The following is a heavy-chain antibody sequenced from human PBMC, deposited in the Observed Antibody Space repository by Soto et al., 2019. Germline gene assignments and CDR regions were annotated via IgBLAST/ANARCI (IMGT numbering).Heavy chain of an antibody. Sequence: GASVKVFCKASGGTFSSYAISWVRQAPGQGLEWMGGIIPIFGTANYAQKFQGRVTITADESTSTAYMELSSLRSEDTAVYYCARDWTVAVRNEISFGWFDPWGQGTLVTVSS. CDR3: ARDWTVAVRNEISFGWFDP. D-gene: IGHD3-16*01. V-gene: IGHV1-69*13. CDR1: GGTFSSYA. J-gene: IGHJ5*02. CDR2: IIPIFGTA.